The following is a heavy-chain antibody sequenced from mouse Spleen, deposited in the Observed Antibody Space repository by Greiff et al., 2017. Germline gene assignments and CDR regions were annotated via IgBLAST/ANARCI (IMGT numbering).Heavy chain of an antibody. CDR2: INYDGSST. V-gene: IGHV5-16*01. Sequence: EVKLVESEGGLVQPGSSMKLSCTASGFTFSDYYMAWVRQVPEKGLEWVANINYDGSSTYYLDSLKSRFIISRDNAKNILYLQMSSLKSEDTATYYCAREETGYWYFDVWGTGTTVTVSS. D-gene: IGHD4-1*01. J-gene: IGHJ1*03. CDR3: AREETGYWYFDV. CDR1: GFTFSDYY.